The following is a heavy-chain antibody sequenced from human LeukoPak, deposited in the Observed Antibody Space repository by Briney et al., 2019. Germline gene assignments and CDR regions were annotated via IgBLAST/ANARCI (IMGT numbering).Heavy chain of an antibody. CDR2: IIPIFGTA. Sequence: SVKVSCKASGGTFSSYAISWVRQAPGQGLEWMGGIIPIFGTANYAQKFQGRVTITADKSTSTAYMELSSLRSEDTAVYYCARARLLRFSNWFDPWGQGTLVTVSS. V-gene: IGHV1-69*06. D-gene: IGHD2-15*01. J-gene: IGHJ5*02. CDR3: ARARLLRFSNWFDP. CDR1: GGTFSSYA.